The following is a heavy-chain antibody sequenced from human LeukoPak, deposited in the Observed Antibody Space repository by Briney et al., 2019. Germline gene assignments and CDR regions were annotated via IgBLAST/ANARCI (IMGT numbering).Heavy chain of an antibody. D-gene: IGHD6-19*01. CDR1: GYTFTSYD. V-gene: IGHV1-8*01. J-gene: IGHJ6*03. CDR2: MNPNSGNT. CDR3: ARSEQFPYYMDV. Sequence: ASVKVSCKASGYTFTSYDINWVRQATGQGLEWMGWMNPNSGNTGYAQKFQGRVTMTRDTSISTAYMELSRLRSDDTAVYYCARSEQFPYYMDVWGKGTTVTVSS.